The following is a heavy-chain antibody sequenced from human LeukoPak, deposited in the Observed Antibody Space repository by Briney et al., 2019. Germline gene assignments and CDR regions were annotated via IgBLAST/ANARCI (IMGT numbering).Heavy chain of an antibody. Sequence: GGSLRLSCAVSGITLSNYGMSWVRQAPGKGLEWVAGLSGSGGGTNYADSVKGRFTISRDNRKNTLYLQMNSLRAEDTAVYFCAKRGVVIRVILVGFHKEAYYFDSWGQGALVTVSS. J-gene: IGHJ4*02. D-gene: IGHD3-22*01. CDR1: GITLSNYG. V-gene: IGHV3-23*01. CDR2: LSGSGGGT. CDR3: AKRGVVIRVILVGFHKEAYYFDS.